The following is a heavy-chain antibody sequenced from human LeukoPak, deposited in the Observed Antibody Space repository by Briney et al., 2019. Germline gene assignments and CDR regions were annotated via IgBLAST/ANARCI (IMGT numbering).Heavy chain of an antibody. V-gene: IGHV1-46*01. CDR3: ARDQEAFDY. CDR1: GYSFTSNY. Sequence: ASVKASCKASGYSFTSNYIHWVRQAPGQGLEWMGMIYPRDGSTSYAQKFQGRVTVTRDTSTSTVHMELSGLRSEDTAVYYCARDQEAFDYWGQGTLVTVSS. J-gene: IGHJ4*02. CDR2: IYPRDGST.